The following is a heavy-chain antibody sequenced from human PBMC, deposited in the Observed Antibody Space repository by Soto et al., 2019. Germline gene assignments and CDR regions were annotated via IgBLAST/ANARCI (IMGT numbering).Heavy chain of an antibody. Sequence: ASVKVSCTASGGTFSSYAISWVRQAPGQGLEWMGGIIPIFGTANYAQKFQGRVTITADKSTSTAYMELSSLRSEDTAVYYCARGDDSSGHDYYYYGMDVWGQGTTVTVSS. CDR2: IIPIFGTA. J-gene: IGHJ6*02. V-gene: IGHV1-69*06. CDR3: ARGDDSSGHDYYYYGMDV. D-gene: IGHD3-22*01. CDR1: GGTFSSYA.